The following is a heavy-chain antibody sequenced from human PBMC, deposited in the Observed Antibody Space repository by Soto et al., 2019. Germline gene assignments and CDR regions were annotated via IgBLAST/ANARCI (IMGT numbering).Heavy chain of an antibody. J-gene: IGHJ4*02. D-gene: IGHD6-19*01. V-gene: IGHV3-23*01. CDR3: AKPWSSGWYFFDY. CDR2: ISGSGGST. CDR1: GFTFSSYA. Sequence: ELQLLESGGGLVQPGGSLRLSCAASGFTFSSYAMSWVRQAPGKGLEWVSAISGSGGSTYYADSVKGRFTISRDNSKNTLYLQMNSLRAEDTAVYYCAKPWSSGWYFFDYWGQGTLVTVSS.